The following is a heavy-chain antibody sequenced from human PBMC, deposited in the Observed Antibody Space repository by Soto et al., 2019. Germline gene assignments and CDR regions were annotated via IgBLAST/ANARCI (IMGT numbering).Heavy chain of an antibody. D-gene: IGHD2-15*01. CDR3: AAFCDGGRCPDH. CDR2: IYYTGST. V-gene: IGHV4-59*01. Sequence: QVQLQESGPGLVKPSETLSLTCTVSGTSISSYFWTWVRQPPGKGLEWIGYIYYTGSTKYNPSLRGRLTLSVDTSKRQLSLKLSSVTAADTAVYFCAAFCDGGRCPDHWGQGTLVTVSS. J-gene: IGHJ4*02. CDR1: GTSISSYF.